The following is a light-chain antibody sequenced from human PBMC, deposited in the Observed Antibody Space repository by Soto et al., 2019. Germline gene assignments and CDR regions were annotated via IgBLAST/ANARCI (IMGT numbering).Light chain of an antibody. CDR1: QSVSSTY. CDR3: QQYNKWPQT. J-gene: IGKJ1*01. CDR2: AAS. Sequence: EIVLTQSPGTLSLSPGERATLSCRASQSVSSTYLAWYQQKPGQAPRLLIYAASSRATGVPDRFSGSGSGTDFTLTISSLQSEDLAVYHCQQYNKWPQTFGQGTKVDIK. V-gene: IGKV3-20*01.